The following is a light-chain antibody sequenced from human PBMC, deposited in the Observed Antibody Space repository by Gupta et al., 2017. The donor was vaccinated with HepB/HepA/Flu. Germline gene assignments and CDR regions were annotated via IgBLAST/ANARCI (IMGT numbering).Light chain of an antibody. V-gene: IGKV1-39*01. J-gene: IGKJ4*01. CDR2: AAS. CDR3: QQSYSTPLT. Sequence: DIQMTQYPSSLSASVGDRVTITCRASQSISSYLNWYQQKPGKAPKLLIYAASSLQSGVPSRFSGSGSGTDFTLTISSLQPEDFATYYCQQSYSTPLTSGGGTKVEIK. CDR1: QSISSY.